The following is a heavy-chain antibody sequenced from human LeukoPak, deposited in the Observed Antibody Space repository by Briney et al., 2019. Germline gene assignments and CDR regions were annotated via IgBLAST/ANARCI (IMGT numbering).Heavy chain of an antibody. J-gene: IGHJ6*03. Sequence: SETLSLTCAVYRGSFSGYYWSWIRQPPGKGLEWIWEINHSGSTNYNPSLKSRVTISVDTSKNQFSLKLSSVTAADTAVYYCARLVQIVVVPAASPSSYYYYYYMDVWGKGTTVTVSS. V-gene: IGHV4-34*01. D-gene: IGHD2-2*01. CDR1: RGSFSGYY. CDR2: INHSGST. CDR3: ARLVQIVVVPAASPSSYYYYYYMDV.